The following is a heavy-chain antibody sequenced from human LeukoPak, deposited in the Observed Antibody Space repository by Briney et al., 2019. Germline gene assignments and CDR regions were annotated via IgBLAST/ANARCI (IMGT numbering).Heavy chain of an antibody. J-gene: IGHJ4*02. V-gene: IGHV4-34*01. D-gene: IGHD4-17*01. CDR3: ARRRGYGDYG. CDR1: GGSFSGYY. CDR2: INHSGST. Sequence: SETLSLTCAVYGGSFSGYYWSWIRQPPGKGLEWIGEINHSGSTNYNPSLKSRVTISVDTSKNQFSLKLRSVTAADTAVYYCARRRGYGDYGWGQGTLVTVSS.